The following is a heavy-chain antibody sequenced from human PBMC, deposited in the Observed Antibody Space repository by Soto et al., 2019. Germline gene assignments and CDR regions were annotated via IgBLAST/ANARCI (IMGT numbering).Heavy chain of an antibody. Sequence: GGSLRLSCAASGFTFSSYGMHWVRQAPGKGLEWVAVIWYDGSNKYYADSVKGRFTISRDNSKNTLYLQMNSLRAEDTAVYYCARAWTTVVTPSGSGPPPDYWGQGTLVTVSS. D-gene: IGHD4-17*01. CDR3: ARAWTTVVTPSGSGPPPDY. CDR2: IWYDGSNK. J-gene: IGHJ4*02. V-gene: IGHV3-33*01. CDR1: GFTFSSYG.